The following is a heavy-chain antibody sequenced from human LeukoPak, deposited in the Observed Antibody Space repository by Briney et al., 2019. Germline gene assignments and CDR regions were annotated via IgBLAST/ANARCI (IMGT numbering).Heavy chain of an antibody. J-gene: IGHJ4*02. D-gene: IGHD1-26*01. Sequence: GGSLRLSCAASGFNCSTYWMQWVRQAPGEELVWVSRINGDGSSTNYADSVKGRFTISRDNAKNTLYLQMTSLRVEDTAFYYCTRVWSYNCDFWGQGTLVTVSS. CDR1: GFNCSTYW. V-gene: IGHV3-74*01. CDR3: TRVWSYNCDF. CDR2: INGDGSST.